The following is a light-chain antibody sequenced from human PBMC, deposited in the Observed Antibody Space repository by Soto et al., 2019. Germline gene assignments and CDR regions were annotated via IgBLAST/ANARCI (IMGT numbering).Light chain of an antibody. CDR1: SSNIGAGYD. Sequence: QSVLTQPPSVSGAPGQSVTISCTGSSSNIGAGYDVHWYQQLPGTAPKLLIFGNNNRPSGVPDRFSGSKSGTSASLAITGLQAEDEADYYCHSYDSSLSGSGVFGGGTKVTVL. J-gene: IGLJ2*01. V-gene: IGLV1-40*01. CDR3: HSYDSSLSGSGV. CDR2: GNN.